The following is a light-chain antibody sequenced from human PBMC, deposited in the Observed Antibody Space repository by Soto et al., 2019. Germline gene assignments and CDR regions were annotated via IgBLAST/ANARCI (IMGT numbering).Light chain of an antibody. V-gene: IGKV4-1*01. CDR3: QQYYSTAMYT. CDR2: WAS. J-gene: IGKJ2*01. CDR1: QSVLYSSNNKNY. Sequence: DIVMTQSPDSLAVSLGERATINCKSSQSVLYSSNNKNYLAWYQQKPGQPPKLLIYWASTRESGVPDRFSVSGSGTDFTLTISSLQAEDVAVYYCQQYYSTAMYTFGQGTKLEIK.